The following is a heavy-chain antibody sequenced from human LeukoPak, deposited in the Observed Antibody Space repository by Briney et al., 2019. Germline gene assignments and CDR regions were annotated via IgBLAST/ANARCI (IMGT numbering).Heavy chain of an antibody. CDR3: ARMPRYDYVWGSYRSFDY. D-gene: IGHD3-16*02. J-gene: IGHJ4*02. Sequence: PSETLSLTCAVYGGSFSGYYWSWIRQLPGKGLEWIGEINHSGSTNYNPSLKSRVTISVDTSKNQFSLKLSSVTAADTAVYYCARMPRYDYVWGSYRSFDYWGQGTLVTVSS. V-gene: IGHV4-34*01. CDR2: INHSGST. CDR1: GGSFSGYY.